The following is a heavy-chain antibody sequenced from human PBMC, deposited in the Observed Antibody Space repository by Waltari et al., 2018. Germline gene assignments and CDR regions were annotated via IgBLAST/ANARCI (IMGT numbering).Heavy chain of an antibody. CDR2: ISGSGQRR. J-gene: IGHJ3*02. CDR1: GCSFNYYA. D-gene: IGHD3-22*01. CDR3: AKDLGYYDSSGYFFRALDI. V-gene: IGHV3-23*01. Sequence: EVQLLQSGGGLVQPGGSLRLSCAASGCSFNYYALFWVRQTPGKGLEWVSGISGSGQRRYYADSVKGRFTISRDNVNNTVYLQMTSLRAEDTAVYYCAKDLGYYDSSGYFFRALDIWGQGTLVTASS.